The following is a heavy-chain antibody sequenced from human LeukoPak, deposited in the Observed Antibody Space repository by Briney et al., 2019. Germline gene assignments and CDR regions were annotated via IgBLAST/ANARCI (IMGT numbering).Heavy chain of an antibody. D-gene: IGHD6-13*01. CDR1: GFTFSNYA. CDR2: INPSSGST. CDR3: AKEHMAAAVYYFDY. J-gene: IGHJ4*02. Sequence: GGSLRLSCAASGFTFSNYAMSWVRRAPGKGLEWVSSINPSSGSTYYADSVKGRFTISGDNSKSTLYLQMNSLRAEDTAVYYCAKEHMAAAVYYFDYWGQGTLVTVSS. V-gene: IGHV3-23*01.